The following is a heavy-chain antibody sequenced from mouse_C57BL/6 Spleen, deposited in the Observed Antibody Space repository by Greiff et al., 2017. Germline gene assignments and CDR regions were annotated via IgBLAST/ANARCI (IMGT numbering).Heavy chain of an antibody. CDR3: ARNFPIAGCFDY. J-gene: IGHJ2*03. CDR1: GFSLTSYG. Sequence: VQLQQSGPGLVQPSQSLSITCTVSGFSLTSYGVHWVRQSPGKGLAWLGVIWSGGSTDYTAAFISRLSISKDNSKSQVFFKMTSLQADDTAIYYCARNFPIAGCFDYWGQGTSLRVSS. CDR2: IWSGGST. V-gene: IGHV2-2*01. D-gene: IGHD1-2*01.